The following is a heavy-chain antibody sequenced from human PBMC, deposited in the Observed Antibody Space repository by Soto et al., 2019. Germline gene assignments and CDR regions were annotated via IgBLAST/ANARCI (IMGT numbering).Heavy chain of an antibody. Sequence: PWGSLGLGCASSGFTSSSYAMHWVRQAPGKGLEWVAVIWYDGSNKYYADSVKGRFTISRDNSKNTLYLQMNSLRAEDTAVYYCARGHDSSGWPYWGQGTMVTVSS. CDR2: IWYDGSNK. J-gene: IGHJ4*02. CDR1: GFTSSSYA. D-gene: IGHD6-19*01. CDR3: ARGHDSSGWPY. V-gene: IGHV3-33*01.